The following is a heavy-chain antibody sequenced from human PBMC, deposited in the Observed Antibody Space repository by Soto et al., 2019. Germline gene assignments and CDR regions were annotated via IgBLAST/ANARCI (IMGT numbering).Heavy chain of an antibody. CDR1: GISFDDYA. D-gene: IGHD2-8*01. J-gene: IGHJ4*02. V-gene: IGHV3-9*01. Sequence: VQLVESGGGLVQPGRSRRLSCVVSGISFDDYAMHWVRQVPGKGLEWVSGINWDSGDIGYVDSVKGRFTISRDNAKNSLYLQMNSLRTEDTALYYCAKDTAPGFYDANGHLDYWGQGTPVTVSS. CDR2: INWDSGDI. CDR3: AKDTAPGFYDANGHLDY.